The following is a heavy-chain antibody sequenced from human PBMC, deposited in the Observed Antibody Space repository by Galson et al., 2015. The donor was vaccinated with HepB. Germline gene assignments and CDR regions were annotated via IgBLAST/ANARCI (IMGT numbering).Heavy chain of an antibody. CDR2: INYDGTSQ. J-gene: IGHJ4*02. V-gene: IGHV3-74*01. D-gene: IGHD1-26*01. CDR1: EFDFRDYW. CDR3: ARDLGGISRLEDQFDY. Sequence: SLRLSCAASEFDFRDYWMHWVRQAPGKGLVWVSRINYDGTSQTYADSVKGRFTISRDNAKNTLYLQMNSLRVEDTAVYYCARDLGGISRLEDQFDYWGLGPLVTVSS.